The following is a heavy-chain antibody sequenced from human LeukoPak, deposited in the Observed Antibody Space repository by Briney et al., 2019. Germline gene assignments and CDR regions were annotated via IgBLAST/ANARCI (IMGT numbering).Heavy chain of an antibody. J-gene: IGHJ4*02. CDR3: ARGSYYYDSGSYYKVYDY. CDR2: ISSNGGST. CDR1: GFTFSSYA. D-gene: IGHD3-10*01. Sequence: PGGSLRLSCAASGFTFSSYAMHWVRQAPGKGLEYVSAISSNGGSTYYANSVKGRFTISRDNSKNTPYLQMGSLGAEDMAVYYCARGSYYYDSGSYYKVYDYWGQGTLVTVSS. V-gene: IGHV3-64*01.